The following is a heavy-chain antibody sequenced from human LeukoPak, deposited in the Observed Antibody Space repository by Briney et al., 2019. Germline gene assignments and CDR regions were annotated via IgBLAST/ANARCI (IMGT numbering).Heavy chain of an antibody. D-gene: IGHD1-26*01. J-gene: IGHJ6*03. CDR1: GGSISSYY. Sequence: PSETLSLTCTVSGGSISSYYWSWIRQPAGKGLEWIGRIYTSGSTNYNPSLKSRVTMSVDTSKNQLSLKLSSVTAADTAVYYCARVVERDYYYYYYMDVWGKGTTVTVSS. CDR2: IYTSGST. V-gene: IGHV4-4*07. CDR3: ARVVERDYYYYYYMDV.